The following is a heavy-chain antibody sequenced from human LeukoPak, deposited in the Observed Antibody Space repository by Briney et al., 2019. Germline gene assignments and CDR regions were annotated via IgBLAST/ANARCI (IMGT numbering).Heavy chain of an antibody. CDR1: GGSFSGYY. CDR3: ARGQWLRKSASFDY. CDR2: INHSGST. Sequence: TPSETLSLTCAVYGGSFSGYYWSWIRQPPGKGLEWIGEINHSGSTNYNPSLKSRVTISVDTSKNQFSLKLSSVTAADTAVYYCARGQWLRKSASFDYWAREPWSPSPQ. J-gene: IGHJ4*02. V-gene: IGHV4-34*01. D-gene: IGHD5-12*01.